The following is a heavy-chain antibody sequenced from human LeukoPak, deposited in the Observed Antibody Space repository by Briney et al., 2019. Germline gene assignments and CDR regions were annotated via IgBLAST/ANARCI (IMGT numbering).Heavy chain of an antibody. J-gene: IGHJ4*02. CDR2: IYYSGST. CDR3: ARIVATLFDY. D-gene: IGHD5-12*01. Sequence: SETLSLTCTVSGGSISSSSYYWGWIRQPPGKGLEWIGSIYYSGSTYYNPSLKSRVTISVDTSKNQFSLKLSSVTAADTAVYYCARIVATLFDYWGQGTLSPSPQ. V-gene: IGHV4-39*01. CDR1: GGSISSSSYY.